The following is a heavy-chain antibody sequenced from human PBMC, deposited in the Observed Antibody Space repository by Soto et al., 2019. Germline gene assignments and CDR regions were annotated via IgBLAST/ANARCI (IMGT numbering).Heavy chain of an antibody. CDR2: ISYNGINT. Sequence: GGSLRLSCAASGFIFTSYAIHWVRQAPGKGLEWVALISYNGINTYYADSVKGRFTISRDNSNNTLYLQMNSLRSEDTATYYCARGGGSDWHSTYVIPWGQGALATV. V-gene: IGHV3-30-3*01. D-gene: IGHD6-19*01. CDR1: GFIFTSYA. CDR3: ARGGGSDWHSTYVIP. J-gene: IGHJ5*02.